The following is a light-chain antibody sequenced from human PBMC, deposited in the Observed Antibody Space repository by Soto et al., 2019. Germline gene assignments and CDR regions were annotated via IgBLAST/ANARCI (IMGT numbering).Light chain of an antibody. CDR3: QFCYYVPL. CDR2: GAY. Sequence: DLQMTQSPSSLSASVGDRVTITCQASHDIGNYLNWYQHKPGKAPKLLIYGAYNLETGVPSMFNGGGSGTDFTFTFTSLQPEDFTTYYCQFCYYVPLFGPGTTVDVK. J-gene: IGKJ3*01. CDR1: HDIGNY. V-gene: IGKV1-33*01.